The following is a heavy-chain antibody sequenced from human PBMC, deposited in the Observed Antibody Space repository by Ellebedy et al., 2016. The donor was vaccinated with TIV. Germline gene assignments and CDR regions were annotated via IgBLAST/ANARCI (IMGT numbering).Heavy chain of an antibody. CDR2: IYPGDSDT. CDR1: GYSFSSYW. CDR3: ARPRTEYSYVSDFDY. D-gene: IGHD5-18*01. Sequence: GGSLRLSCKGSGYSFSSYWIAWVRQMPGKGLEWMGIIYPGDSDTRYSPSFKGQVTISADKSTNTAYLQWTSLKASDTAMYFCARPRTEYSYVSDFDYWGQGTLLTVSS. J-gene: IGHJ4*02. V-gene: IGHV5-51*01.